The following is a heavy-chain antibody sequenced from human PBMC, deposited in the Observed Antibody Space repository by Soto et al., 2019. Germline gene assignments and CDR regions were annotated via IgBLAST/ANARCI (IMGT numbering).Heavy chain of an antibody. J-gene: IGHJ4*02. V-gene: IGHV6-1*01. CDR2: TYPRSKWYN. CDR1: GDSVSGNSAA. D-gene: IGHD3-16*01. CDR3: ARQFPYYERRDSYFEY. Sequence: QTLSLTGAISGDSVSGNSAAWNWIRRSPSRGLEWLGRTYPRSKWYNDYAVSVKSRITVTPDTSKNQFSLHLNSVTPEDPAVYYWARQFPYYERRDSYFEYWGQGALVTVSS.